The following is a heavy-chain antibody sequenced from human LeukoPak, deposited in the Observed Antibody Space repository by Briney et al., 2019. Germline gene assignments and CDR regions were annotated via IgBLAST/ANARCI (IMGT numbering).Heavy chain of an antibody. Sequence: SETLSLTCTVSGGSISSYYWSWIRQPPRKGLEWIGYIYYSGSTNYNPSLKSRVTISVDTSKNQFSLKLSSVTAADTAVYYCARVKRYFDLWGRGTLVTVSS. J-gene: IGHJ2*01. V-gene: IGHV4-59*01. CDR2: IYYSGST. CDR1: GGSISSYY. CDR3: ARVKRYFDL.